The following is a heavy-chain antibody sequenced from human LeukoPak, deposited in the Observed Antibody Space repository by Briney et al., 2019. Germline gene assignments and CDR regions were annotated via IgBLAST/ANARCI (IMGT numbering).Heavy chain of an antibody. J-gene: IGHJ4*02. CDR3: ARVGRDMQGDY. CDR2: INHSGST. CDR1: GGSFSGYY. V-gene: IGHV4-34*01. Sequence: SETLSLTCAVYGGSFSGYYWSWLRQPPGEGLEWIGEINHSGSTSYNPSLKSRVTISVDTSKNQFSLKLSSVTAADTAVYYCARVGRDMQGDYWGQGTLVTVSS.